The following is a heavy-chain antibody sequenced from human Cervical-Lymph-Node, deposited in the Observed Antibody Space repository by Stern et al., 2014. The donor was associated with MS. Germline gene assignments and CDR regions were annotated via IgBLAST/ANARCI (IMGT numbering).Heavy chain of an antibody. V-gene: IGHV4-61*02. D-gene: IGHD3-10*01. CDR1: GVSFSNGSNC. J-gene: IGHJ5*02. CDR3: ARGLLLIFGEYAFDP. Sequence: QVQLQESGPGLVKPSQILSLTCTVSGVSFSNGSNCWSWIRQPAGKGLEWIGRFGTTGTTTSTPPLKSRVTISGDTSKSQFSLKLSSVTAADTAVYYCARGLLLIFGEYAFDPWGQGTLVTVSS. CDR2: FGTTGTT.